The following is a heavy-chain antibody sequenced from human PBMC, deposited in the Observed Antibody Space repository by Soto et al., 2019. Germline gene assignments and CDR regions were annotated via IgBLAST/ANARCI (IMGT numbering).Heavy chain of an antibody. CDR2: ISGSGGRT. CDR1: GFSFDRFV. CDR3: VKPNAVDISVDS. D-gene: IGHD2-2*03. V-gene: IGHV3-23*01. J-gene: IGHJ4*02. Sequence: PGGSLRLSCATSGFSFDRFVMSWIRQAPGKGLEWVSVISGSGGRTYYADSVEGRFSISRDNSKSTLYLQMTSLTVEDTALYYCVKPNAVDISVDSWGQGTLVTVSS.